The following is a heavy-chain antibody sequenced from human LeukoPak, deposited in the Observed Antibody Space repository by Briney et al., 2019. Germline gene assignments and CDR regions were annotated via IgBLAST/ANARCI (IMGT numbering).Heavy chain of an antibody. CDR3: ARDGYCSSSSCPQGSAFDI. D-gene: IGHD2-2*03. CDR1: GFNFGTHA. Sequence: GGSLRLSCAASGFNFGTHAMDWVRQAPGMGPEWVSAISTGGERTFYTDSVKGRFTISRDNSKNTLYLQMNSLRAEDTAVYYCARDGYCSSSSCPQGSAFDIWGQGAMVTASS. V-gene: IGHV3-23*01. J-gene: IGHJ3*02. CDR2: ISTGGERT.